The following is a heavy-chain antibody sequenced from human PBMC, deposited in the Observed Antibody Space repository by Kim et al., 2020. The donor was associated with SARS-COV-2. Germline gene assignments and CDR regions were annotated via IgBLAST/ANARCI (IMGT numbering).Heavy chain of an antibody. Sequence: GGSLRLSCEASGFKFSAYWMHWVRQAPGKGLVWVSHIHNGGNNRAYADSVKGRFTISRDDAKNTVFLQMNSLRVEDTAVYFCVRGRNCYGSGYFHYPMDVWGQGTTVTVAS. J-gene: IGHJ6*02. CDR3: VRGRNCYGSGYFHYPMDV. D-gene: IGHD3-10*01. V-gene: IGHV3-74*01. CDR2: IHNGGNNR. CDR1: GFKFSAYW.